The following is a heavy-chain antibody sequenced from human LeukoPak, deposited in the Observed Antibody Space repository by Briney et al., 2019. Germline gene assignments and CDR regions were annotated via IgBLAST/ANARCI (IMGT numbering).Heavy chain of an antibody. Sequence: PGGSLRLSCAASEFTFSSYTMSWVRQAPGKGLEWVASIKEDGSEKYYVDSVKGRFTISRDNAENSLYLQMNSLRAEDTAVYFCARRLCGIGTCYKFDYWGQGTLVTVSS. CDR2: IKEDGSEK. CDR3: ARRLCGIGTCYKFDY. J-gene: IGHJ4*02. V-gene: IGHV3-7*01. D-gene: IGHD2-15*01. CDR1: EFTFSSYT.